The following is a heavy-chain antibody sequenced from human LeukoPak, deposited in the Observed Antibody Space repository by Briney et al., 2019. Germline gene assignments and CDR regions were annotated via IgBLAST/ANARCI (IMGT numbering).Heavy chain of an antibody. CDR3: ARGPIRLGELSSYFDY. CDR2: IIPIFGTA. V-gene: IGHV1-69*13. Sequence: EASVKVSCKASGYTFTSYYMHWVRQAPGQGLEWMGGIIPIFGTANYAQKFQGRVTITADESTSTAYMELSSLRSEDTAVYYCARGPIRLGELSSYFDYWGQGTLVTVSS. CDR1: GYTFTSYY. D-gene: IGHD3-16*02. J-gene: IGHJ4*02.